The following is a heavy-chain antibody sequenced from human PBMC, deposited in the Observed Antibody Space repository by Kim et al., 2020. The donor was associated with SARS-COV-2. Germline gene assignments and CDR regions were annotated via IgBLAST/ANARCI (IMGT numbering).Heavy chain of an antibody. J-gene: IGHJ4*02. Sequence: SETLSLTCAVYGGSFSGHYWSWMRLPPGKGLEWIGEIKYSGSTNYNPSPKSRVTISVDTSKNQFSLKLSSVTAADTAVYYCSSYFYYDSSGYRVWGQGTLVSVSS. D-gene: IGHD3-22*01. V-gene: IGHV4-34*01. CDR2: IKYSGST. CDR3: SSYFYYDSSGYRV. CDR1: GGSFSGHY.